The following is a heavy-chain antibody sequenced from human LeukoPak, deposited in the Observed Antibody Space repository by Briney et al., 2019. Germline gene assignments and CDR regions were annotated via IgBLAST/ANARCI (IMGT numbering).Heavy chain of an antibody. CDR2: INPNSGGT. CDR1: GYTFTGYY. J-gene: IGHJ6*03. D-gene: IGHD6-13*01. Sequence: ASVKVSCKASGYTFTGYYMHWVRQAPGQGLEWMGWINPNSGGTNYAQKFQGRVTMTRDTSISTAYMELSRLRSDDTAVYYCARGFRDSSSWYYYYYYMDVWGKGTTVTVSS. V-gene: IGHV1-2*02. CDR3: ARGFRDSSSWYYYYYYMDV.